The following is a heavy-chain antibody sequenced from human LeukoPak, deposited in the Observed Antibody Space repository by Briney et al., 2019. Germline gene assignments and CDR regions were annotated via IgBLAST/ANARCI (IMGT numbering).Heavy chain of an antibody. J-gene: IGHJ5*02. CDR1: GYTFTGYY. CDR3: AMVRGVINWFDP. V-gene: IGHV1-2*02. Sequence: ASVKVSCKASGYTFTGYYMHWVRQAPGQGLEWMGWINPNSGGTNYAQKFQGRVTMTRDTSISTAYMELSRLRSDDTAVYYCAMVRGVINWFDPWGQGTLVTVSP. D-gene: IGHD3-10*01. CDR2: INPNSGGT.